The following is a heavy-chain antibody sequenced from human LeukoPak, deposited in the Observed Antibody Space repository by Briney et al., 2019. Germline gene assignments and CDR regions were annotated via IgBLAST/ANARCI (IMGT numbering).Heavy chain of an antibody. J-gene: IGHJ4*02. CDR3: ATPPSPYSSGNDY. CDR2: ISGSGGST. D-gene: IGHD6-19*01. CDR1: GFTFSSYA. V-gene: IGHV3-23*01. Sequence: GGSLRLSCAASGFTFSSYAMNWVRQAPGKGLEWVSAISGSGGSTYCADSVKGRFTISRDNSKNTLYLQMNSLRAEDTAVYYCATPPSPYSSGNDYWGQGTLVTVSS.